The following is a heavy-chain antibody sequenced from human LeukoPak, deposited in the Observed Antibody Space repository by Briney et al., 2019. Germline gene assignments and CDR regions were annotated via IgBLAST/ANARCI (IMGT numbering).Heavy chain of an antibody. J-gene: IGHJ5*02. V-gene: IGHV3-21*01. CDR2: ISSSSSYI. Sequence: GGSLRLSCAASGFTFSSYSMNWVRQAPGKGLEWVSSISSSSSYIYYADSVKGRFTISRGNAKNSLYLQMNSLRAEDTAVYYCASPSRIAARPLFDPWGQGTLVTVSS. CDR3: ASPSRIAARPLFDP. CDR1: GFTFSSYS. D-gene: IGHD6-6*01.